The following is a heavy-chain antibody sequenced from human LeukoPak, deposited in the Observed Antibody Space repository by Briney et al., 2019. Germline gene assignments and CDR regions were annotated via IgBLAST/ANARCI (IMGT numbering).Heavy chain of an antibody. CDR1: GFTFDTYW. J-gene: IGHJ6*02. V-gene: IGHV3-74*01. CDR3: ARGLRDRYGMDV. CDR2: IHRDGNNI. Sequence: GGSLRLSCVASGFTFDTYWMHWVRQAPGKGLVWVSRIHRDGNNINYADFVQGRFTVSRDNAKNTLCLQMHSLRVEDTAMYYCARGLRDRYGMDVWGRGTTVTVSS.